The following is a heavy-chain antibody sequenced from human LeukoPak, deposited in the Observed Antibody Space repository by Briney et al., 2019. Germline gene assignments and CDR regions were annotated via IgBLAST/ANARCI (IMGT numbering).Heavy chain of an antibody. V-gene: IGHV3-66*01. J-gene: IGHJ6*02. D-gene: IGHD6-13*01. CDR2: IYSGGST. CDR1: GFTVSSNY. CDR3: ASNPRPGIAAAGNLVGYYYYGMDI. Sequence: PGGSLRLSCAASGFTVSSNYMSWVCQAPGKGLEWVSVIYSGGSTYYADSLKGRFTISRDNSKNTLYLQMNSLRAEETAVYYSASNPRPGIAAAGNLVGYYYYGMDISGHGPTGPLSS.